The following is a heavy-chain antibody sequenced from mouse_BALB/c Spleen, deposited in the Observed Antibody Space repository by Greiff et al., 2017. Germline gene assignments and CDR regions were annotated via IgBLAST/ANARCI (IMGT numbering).Heavy chain of an antibody. V-gene: IGHV2-6-7*01. J-gene: IGHJ4*01. CDR2: IWGDGST. CDR3: ARGGWNGYPEGAMDY. Sequence: VQGVESGPGLVAPSQSLSITCTVSGFSLTGYGVNWVRQPPGKGLEWLGMIWGDGSTDYNSALKSRLSISKDNSKSQVFLKMNSLQTDDTARYYCARGGWNGYPEGAMDYWGQGTSVTVSS. D-gene: IGHD1-2*01. CDR1: GFSLTGYG.